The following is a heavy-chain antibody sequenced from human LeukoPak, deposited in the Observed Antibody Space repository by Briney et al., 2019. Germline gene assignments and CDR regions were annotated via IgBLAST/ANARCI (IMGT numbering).Heavy chain of an antibody. CDR1: GYSISSGYH. J-gene: IGHJ1*01. CDR3: ARVVQSTDSSGFYLPKYFQH. Sequence: PSETLSLTCTVSGYSISSGYHWGWIRQPPGKALEGIGSIYHSGSTYYNPSLKSRVTISVDTSKNQFSLKLRSVTAADTAVYYCARVVQSTDSSGFYLPKYFQHWGQGTLVTVSS. V-gene: IGHV4-38-2*02. D-gene: IGHD3-22*01. CDR2: IYHSGST.